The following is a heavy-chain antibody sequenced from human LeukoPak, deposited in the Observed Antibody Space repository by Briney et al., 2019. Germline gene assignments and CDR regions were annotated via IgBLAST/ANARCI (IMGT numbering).Heavy chain of an antibody. Sequence: SVKVSCKASGGTFSSYAISSVRQALGQGREWMGGIIPIFGTANYAQKFQGRVTITADESTSTAYMELSSLRSEDTAVYYCAGEVGATTSFDYWGQGTLVTVSS. CDR2: IIPIFGTA. J-gene: IGHJ4*02. D-gene: IGHD1-26*01. V-gene: IGHV1-69*13. CDR3: AGEVGATTSFDY. CDR1: GGTFSSYA.